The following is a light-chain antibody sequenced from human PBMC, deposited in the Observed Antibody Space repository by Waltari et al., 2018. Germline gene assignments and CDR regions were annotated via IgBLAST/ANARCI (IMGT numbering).Light chain of an antibody. CDR1: SSDVGGYGY. J-gene: IGLJ2*01. CDR3: NSYTSSSSL. V-gene: IGLV2-14*03. Sequence: QSALTQPASVSGSPGQAITISCTGTSSDVGGYGYVYWYQQHPGKAPKLIIYDVSNRPSGVSSRFSGSKCGNTASLTISGLQADDEADYYCNSYTSSSSLFGGGTRLTVL. CDR2: DVS.